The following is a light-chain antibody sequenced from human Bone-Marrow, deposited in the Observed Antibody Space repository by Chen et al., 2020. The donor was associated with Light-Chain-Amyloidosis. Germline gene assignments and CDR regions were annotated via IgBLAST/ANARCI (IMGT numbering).Light chain of an antibody. CDR2: EDD. Sequence: NFMLTQPHSVSESPGKTVIISCTRSSGSIATNYVQWYQQRPGSSPTTVIYEDDHRPSGVPDRFSGSIDRSSNSAALTISGLNTADDADYYCQSYQGSSQGVFGGGTKLTVL. V-gene: IGLV6-57*01. CDR1: SGSIATNY. J-gene: IGLJ3*02. CDR3: QSYQGSSQGV.